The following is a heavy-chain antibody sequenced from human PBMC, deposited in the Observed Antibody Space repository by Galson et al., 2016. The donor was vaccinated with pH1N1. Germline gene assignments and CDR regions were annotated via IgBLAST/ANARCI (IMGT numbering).Heavy chain of an antibody. D-gene: IGHD5/OR15-5a*01. Sequence: SLRLSCAVSGFTFSHAWMSWVRQAPGKGLEWVGRIKSKADGGTADYVAPVQGRFTVSRDDSKNNRYLKMNSLKMEDTAVYYCTIDPYVVYGVDFFSYYGMDVWGQGTTVTVSS. J-gene: IGHJ6*02. CDR3: TIDPYVVYGVDFFSYYGMDV. CDR2: IKSKADGGTA. V-gene: IGHV3-15*01. CDR1: GFTFSHAW.